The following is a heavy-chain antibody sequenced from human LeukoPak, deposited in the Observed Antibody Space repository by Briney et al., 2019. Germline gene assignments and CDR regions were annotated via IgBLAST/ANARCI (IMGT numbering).Heavy chain of an antibody. CDR1: GGSISSSS. V-gene: IGHV3-21*01. CDR2: ISSSNNYI. Sequence: ETLSLTCTVSGGSISSSSYYWGWIRQPPGKGLEWVSSISSSNNYIYYADSVKGRFTISRDNAKNSLYLQMNSLRAEDTAVYYCARAGAAYSGYDSWGQGALVTVSS. CDR3: ARAGAAYSGYDS. J-gene: IGHJ5*02. D-gene: IGHD5-12*01.